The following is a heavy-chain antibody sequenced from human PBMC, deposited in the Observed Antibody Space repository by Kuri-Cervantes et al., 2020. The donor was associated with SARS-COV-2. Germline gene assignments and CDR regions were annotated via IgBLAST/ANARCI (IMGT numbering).Heavy chain of an antibody. Sequence: ASVKVSCKASGYTFTSYGISWVRQAPGQGLEWMGWISAYNGNTNYAQKLQGRVTMTTDTSTSTAYMELRSLRSGDTAVYYCARDPLPVYSSPSGWSWFGPWGQGTLVTVSS. CDR1: GYTFTSYG. V-gene: IGHV1-18*01. CDR3: ARDPLPVYSSPSGWSWFGP. D-gene: IGHD6-13*01. CDR2: ISAYNGNT. J-gene: IGHJ5*02.